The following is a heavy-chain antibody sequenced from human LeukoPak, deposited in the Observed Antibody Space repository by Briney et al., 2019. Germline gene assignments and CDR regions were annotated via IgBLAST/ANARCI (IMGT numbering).Heavy chain of an antibody. Sequence: PSETLSLTCTVSGGSISGYYWSWIRQPPGKGLEWIGYIYYSGSTNYNPSLKSRVTISVDTSKNQFSLKLSSVTAADTAVYYCARDQTHRNYYDSSGPDYYYGMDVWGQGTTVTVSS. J-gene: IGHJ6*02. D-gene: IGHD3-22*01. CDR1: GGSISGYY. CDR2: IYYSGST. V-gene: IGHV4-59*01. CDR3: ARDQTHRNYYDSSGPDYYYGMDV.